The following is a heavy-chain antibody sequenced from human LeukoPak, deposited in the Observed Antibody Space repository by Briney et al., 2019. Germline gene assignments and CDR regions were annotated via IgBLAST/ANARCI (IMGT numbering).Heavy chain of an antibody. D-gene: IGHD3-16*01. CDR2: INHSGST. V-gene: IGHV4-34*01. CDR3: ARITAGSPHYYYGMDV. Sequence: SETLSLTCAVYGGSFSGYYWSWIRQPPGKGLEWVGEINHSGSTNYNPSLKSRVTISVDTSKNQFSLKLSSVTAADTAVYYCARITAGSPHYYYGMDVWGQGTTVTVSS. J-gene: IGHJ6*02. CDR1: GGSFSGYY.